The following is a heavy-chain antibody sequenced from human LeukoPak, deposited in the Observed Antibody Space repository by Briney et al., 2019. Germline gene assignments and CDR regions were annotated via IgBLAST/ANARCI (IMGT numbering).Heavy chain of an antibody. CDR2: IGKDGST. D-gene: IGHD3-16*01. CDR1: GFTFSYYD. CDR3: IRDLGLSHAYGAFDV. J-gene: IGHJ3*01. V-gene: IGHV3-13*01. Sequence: GGSLRLSCAASGFTFSYYDMHWVRQVTGKSLEWVSGIGKDGSTYYPGSVEGRFTISRENAKNSLYLQMNSLRAEDTAVYYCIRDLGLSHAYGAFDVWGQGTMVTVSS.